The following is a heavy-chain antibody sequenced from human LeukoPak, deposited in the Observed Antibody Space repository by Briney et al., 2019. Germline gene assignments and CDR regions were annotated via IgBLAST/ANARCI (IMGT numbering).Heavy chain of an antibody. CDR2: IIPVFGTP. CDR3: ARWKGGFSSGYNH. Sequence: SSVKVSCKPSGGTLSTYAVSWVRQAPGQGLEWMGTIIPVFGTPTYAQKFQGRVTISTDESTSTAYMELSSLRSEDTAVYYCARWKGGFSSGYNHWGQGTLVTVSS. CDR1: GGTLSTYA. D-gene: IGHD5-18*01. V-gene: IGHV1-69*05. J-gene: IGHJ5*02.